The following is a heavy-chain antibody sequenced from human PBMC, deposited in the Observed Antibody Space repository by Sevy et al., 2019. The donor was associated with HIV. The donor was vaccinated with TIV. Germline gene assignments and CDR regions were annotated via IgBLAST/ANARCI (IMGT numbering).Heavy chain of an antibody. CDR1: GFTFSNYA. Sequence: GGSLRLSCAASGFTFSNYAMSWVRQAPGKGLEWVSTFSYGCGKINYADSVKGRFTISRDNSKNTRYLQMNSLRAEDTALYCCAGECCSKPQDYWGQGTLVTVSS. CDR3: AGECCSKPQDY. D-gene: IGHD2-2*01. V-gene: IGHV3-23*01. CDR2: FSYGCGKI. J-gene: IGHJ4*02.